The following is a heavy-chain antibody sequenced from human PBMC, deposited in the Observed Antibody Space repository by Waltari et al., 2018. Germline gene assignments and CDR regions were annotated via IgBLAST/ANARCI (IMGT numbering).Heavy chain of an antibody. Sequence: QVQLVQSGAEVKKPGASVKVSCKVSGYTLTELSMHWVRQAPGKGLEWMGGFEPEDGETIYAQNVQGRVTMTEDTSTDTAYMELSSLRSEDTAVYYCATVIMVRGVIIKGFDYWGQGTLVTVSS. CDR3: ATVIMVRGVIIKGFDY. J-gene: IGHJ4*02. V-gene: IGHV1-24*01. D-gene: IGHD3-10*01. CDR2: FEPEDGET. CDR1: GYTLTELS.